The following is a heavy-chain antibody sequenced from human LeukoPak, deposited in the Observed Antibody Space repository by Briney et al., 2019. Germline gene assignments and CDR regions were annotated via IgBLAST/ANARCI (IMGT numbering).Heavy chain of an antibody. CDR1: GYSFADYY. V-gene: IGHV1-2*02. D-gene: IGHD3-10*01. CDR2: SKPNSGGT. Sequence: ASVKASCKASGYSFADYYMHFVRQAPGQGLEWMGWSKPNSGGTRSAQKFQGRVNMTRDTSISTAYMELSSLRYDDTAVYYCATNILVRDIINWFDPWGQGTLVTVSS. J-gene: IGHJ5*02. CDR3: ATNILVRDIINWFDP.